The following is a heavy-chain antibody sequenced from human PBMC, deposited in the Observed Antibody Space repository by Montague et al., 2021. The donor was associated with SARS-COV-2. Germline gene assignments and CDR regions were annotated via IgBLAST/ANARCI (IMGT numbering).Heavy chain of an antibody. J-gene: IGHJ4*02. CDR3: AKAHYYDSSGYYF. D-gene: IGHD3-22*01. CDR1: GFTFSYYA. V-gene: IGHV3-23*01. Sequence: SLRLSCAASGFTFSYYAMSWVRRAPGKGLEWVSTISGSGGTTYYADSVKGRFTISRDNSKNTLYPRMNSLRAEDTAVYYCAKAHYYDSSGYYFWGQGTLVTVS. CDR2: ISGSGGTT.